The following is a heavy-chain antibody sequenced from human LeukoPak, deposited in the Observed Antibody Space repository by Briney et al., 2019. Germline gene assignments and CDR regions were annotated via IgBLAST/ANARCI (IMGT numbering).Heavy chain of an antibody. CDR1: GYTLTELS. CDR2: FDPEDGET. J-gene: IGHJ5*02. D-gene: IGHD1-26*01. V-gene: IGHV1-24*01. CDR3: ATRLSYSGSYRGSWFDP. Sequence: ASMKVSCKVSGYTLTELSMHWVRQAPGKGLEWMGGFDPEDGETIYAQKFQGRVTMTEDTSTDTAYMELSSLRSEDTAVYYCATRLSYSGSYRGSWFDPWGQGTLVTVSS.